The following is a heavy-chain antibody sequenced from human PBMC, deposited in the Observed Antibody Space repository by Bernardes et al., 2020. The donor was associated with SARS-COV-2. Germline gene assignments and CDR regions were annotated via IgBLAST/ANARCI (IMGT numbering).Heavy chain of an antibody. CDR2: INHSGST. D-gene: IGHD1-26*01. J-gene: IGHJ6*02. CDR3: ARRWEALKFLDV. Sequence: SETLSLTCAVYGGSFSGYYWSWIRQPPGKGLEWIGQINHSGSTDYNPSLKSRVTISVDTSNNQFSLKLSSVTATDTAVYYCARRWEALKFLDVWGQGTTVTVSS. V-gene: IGHV4-34*01. CDR1: GGSFSGYY.